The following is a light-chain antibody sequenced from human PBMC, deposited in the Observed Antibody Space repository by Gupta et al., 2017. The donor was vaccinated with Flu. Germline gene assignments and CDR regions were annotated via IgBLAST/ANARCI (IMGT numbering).Light chain of an antibody. CDR2: DVT. CDR1: SSDVGAYNY. J-gene: IGLJ3*02. V-gene: IGLV2-11*01. Sequence: QSALTQPRSVSGSPGQSVTFSCTGTSSDVGAYNYVSWYQQHPGKAPKLMIYDVTKRPSGVPDRFSGSKSGNTASLTISGLQAEDEADYYCCSFAGGHTWEFGGGTALTVL. CDR3: CSFAGGHTWE.